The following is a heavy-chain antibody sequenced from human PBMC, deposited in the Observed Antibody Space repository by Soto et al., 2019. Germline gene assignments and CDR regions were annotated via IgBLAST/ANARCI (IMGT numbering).Heavy chain of an antibody. Sequence: SETLSLTCAVSGGSISSYYGSWIRQPPGKGLEWIGYIYYSGSTNYNPSLKSRVTISVDTSKNQFSLKLSSVTAADTAVYYCARALILTGYYIHDAFDIWGQGTMVTVSS. CDR1: GGSISSYY. D-gene: IGHD3-9*01. J-gene: IGHJ3*02. V-gene: IGHV4-59*01. CDR2: IYYSGST. CDR3: ARALILTGYYIHDAFDI.